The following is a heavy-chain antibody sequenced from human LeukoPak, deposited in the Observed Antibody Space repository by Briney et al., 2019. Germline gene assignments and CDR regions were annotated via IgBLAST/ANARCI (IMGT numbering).Heavy chain of an antibody. CDR1: GFTFSSYA. D-gene: IGHD3-10*01. CDR2: ISYDGSNK. V-gene: IGHV3-30*04. CDR3: ARDSVLLWFGELSHYYGMDV. J-gene: IGHJ6*02. Sequence: GGSLRLSCVASGFTFSSYAMHWVRQAPGKGLEWVAVISYDGSNKYYADSVKGRFTISRDNSKNTLYLQMNSLRAEDTAVYYCARDSVLLWFGELSHYYGMDVWGQGTTVTVSS.